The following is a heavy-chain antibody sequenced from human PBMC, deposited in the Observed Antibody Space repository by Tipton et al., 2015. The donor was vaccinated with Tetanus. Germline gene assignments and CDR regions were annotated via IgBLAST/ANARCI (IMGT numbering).Heavy chain of an antibody. CDR3: ARGKRFFDL. Sequence: SLRLSCAASGFTFSNFGMHWVRQSPGKGLEWLAVISYDGITKYYAESVQGRFTISRDNSKNTLYLQMNSLRPEDTAVYYCARGKRFFDLWGRGTLVTVSS. J-gene: IGHJ2*01. CDR1: GFTFSNFG. V-gene: IGHV3-30*03. CDR2: ISYDGITK.